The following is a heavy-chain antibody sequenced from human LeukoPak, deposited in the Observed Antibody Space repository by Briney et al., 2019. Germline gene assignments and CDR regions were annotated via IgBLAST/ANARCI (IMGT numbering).Heavy chain of an antibody. Sequence: GGSLRLSCAASGFTFSSYSMNWVRQAPGKGLEWVSSISSSSYIYYADSVKGRFTISRDNAKNSLYLQMNSLRAEDTAVYYCARDSLYDYVWGSYRHNSDYWGQGTLVTVS. CDR3: ARDSLYDYVWGSYRHNSDY. CDR2: ISSSSYI. CDR1: GFTFSSYS. D-gene: IGHD3-16*02. J-gene: IGHJ4*02. V-gene: IGHV3-21*01.